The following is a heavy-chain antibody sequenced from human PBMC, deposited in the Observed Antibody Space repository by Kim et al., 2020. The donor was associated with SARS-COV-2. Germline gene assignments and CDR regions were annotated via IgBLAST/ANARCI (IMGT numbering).Heavy chain of an antibody. J-gene: IGHJ4*02. CDR3: ARGPRPGAF. Sequence: ASVKVSCKTSGYSFTSYGISWVRQAPGQGLEWMGWISADNGNTEFAEKVQDRVTMTTDKSSRTAYMELRGLTPNDTAVYFCARGPRPGAFWCQGTLVT. CDR2: ISADNGNT. V-gene: IGHV1-18*04. D-gene: IGHD3-10*01. CDR1: GYSFTSYG.